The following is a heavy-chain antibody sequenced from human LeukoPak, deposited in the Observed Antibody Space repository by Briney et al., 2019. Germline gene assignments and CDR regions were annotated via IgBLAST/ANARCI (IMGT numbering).Heavy chain of an antibody. CDR3: ARGVWFGERGEYYYYGMDV. J-gene: IGHJ6*02. CDR2: INHSGRT. V-gene: IGHV4-34*01. Sequence: PSETLSLTCAVYGGSFSDYYWSWVRQPPGKGLEWIGEINHSGRTNYNPSLKSRVTISVDTSKKQFSLKLSSVTAADTAVYYCARGVWFGERGEYYYYGMDVWGQGTTVTVSS. CDR1: GGSFSDYY. D-gene: IGHD3-10*01.